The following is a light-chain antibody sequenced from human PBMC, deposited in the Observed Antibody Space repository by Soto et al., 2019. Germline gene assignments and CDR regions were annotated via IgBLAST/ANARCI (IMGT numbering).Light chain of an antibody. CDR2: TNN. J-gene: IGLJ1*01. Sequence: QSALTQPPSASGTPGQRVTISCSGGSSNIGSDTVNWYQHLPGTAPKLLIYTNNQRPSGVPDRFSGSKSGTSASLTISGLQSEDEAEYYCASWDDSLNGYVFGTGTQLTVL. CDR1: SSNIGSDT. V-gene: IGLV1-44*01. CDR3: ASWDDSLNGYV.